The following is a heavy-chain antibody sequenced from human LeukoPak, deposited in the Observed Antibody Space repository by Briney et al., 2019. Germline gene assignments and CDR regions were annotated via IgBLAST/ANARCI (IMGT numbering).Heavy chain of an antibody. CDR3: ARGGGDGYNFSWYFDL. CDR1: GGSFSGYY. CDR2: INHSGST. Sequence: PSETLSLTCAVYGGSFSGYYWSWIRQPPGKGLEWIGEINHSGSTNYNPSLKSRVTISVDTSKNQFSLKLSSVTAADTAVYYCARGGGDGYNFSWYFDLWGRGTLVTVSS. V-gene: IGHV4-34*01. D-gene: IGHD5-12*01. J-gene: IGHJ2*01.